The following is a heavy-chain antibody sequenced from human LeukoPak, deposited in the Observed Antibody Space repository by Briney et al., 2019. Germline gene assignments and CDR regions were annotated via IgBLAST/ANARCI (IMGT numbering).Heavy chain of an antibody. V-gene: IGHV3-7*01. J-gene: IGHJ4*02. CDR1: EFTVSSNF. CDR2: IKQDGSEK. Sequence: PGGSLRLSCAASEFTVSSNFMSWVRQAPGKGLEWVANIKQDGSEKYYVDSVKGRFTISRDNAKNSLYLQMNSLRAEDTAVYYCARDSTGTVDYWGQGTLVTVSS. CDR3: ARDSTGTVDY. D-gene: IGHD1-1*01.